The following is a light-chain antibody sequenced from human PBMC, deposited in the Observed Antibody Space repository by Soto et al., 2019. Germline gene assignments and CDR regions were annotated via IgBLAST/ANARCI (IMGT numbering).Light chain of an antibody. J-gene: IGLJ1*01. CDR2: EVS. Sequence: QSALTQPPSVSGSPGQSVTISCTGTSSDVGSYNRVSWYQQPPGTAPKLMIYEVSNRPSGVPDLFSGSKSGNTASLTISGVQAEDEADYYCSSYTSSGTGVFGTGTKLTVL. CDR1: SSDVGSYNR. V-gene: IGLV2-18*02. CDR3: SSYTSSGTGV.